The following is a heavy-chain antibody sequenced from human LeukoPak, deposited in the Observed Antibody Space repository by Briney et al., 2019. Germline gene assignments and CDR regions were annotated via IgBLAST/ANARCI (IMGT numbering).Heavy chain of an antibody. CDR3: ARGGGGQAY. CDR2: INPNSWCT. CDR1: GYIFTDYF. Sequence: ASVKVSCKASGYIFTDYFIHWVRQAPGQGLEGMGLINPNSWCTNYSQKFQGRVTMTRDTSISTAYMELTSLTSDDTAVYLCARGGGGQAYWGPGTLVTVSS. J-gene: IGHJ4*02. V-gene: IGHV1-2*02. D-gene: IGHD2-15*01.